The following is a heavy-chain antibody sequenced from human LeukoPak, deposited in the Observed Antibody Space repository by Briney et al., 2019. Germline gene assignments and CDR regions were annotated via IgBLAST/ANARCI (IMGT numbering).Heavy chain of an antibody. D-gene: IGHD3-10*01. J-gene: IGHJ4*01. Sequence: ASVKVSCKASGFTFTSYYMHWVRQAPGQGLEWIGIINPSGGRTRYAQRLQGRVTMTRDTSTSTVYMELSSMRSEATAVYYCARDVGITVVRGTFDYWRQGTLVTVSS. CDR2: INPSGGRT. V-gene: IGHV1-46*01. CDR3: ARDVGITVVRGTFDY. CDR1: GFTFTSYY.